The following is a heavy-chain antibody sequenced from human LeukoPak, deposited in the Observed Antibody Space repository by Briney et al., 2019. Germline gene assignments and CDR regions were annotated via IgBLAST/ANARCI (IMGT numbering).Heavy chain of an antibody. D-gene: IGHD3-10*01. V-gene: IGHV3-49*04. CDR3: TRVGTMVRGVIRGYYYYYYMDV. J-gene: IGHJ6*03. CDR2: IRSKAYGGTT. Sequence: GGSLRLSCTASGFTFGDYAMSWVRQAPGKGLEWVGFIRSKAYGGTTEYAASVKGRFTISRDDSKSIAYLQMNSLKTEDTAVYYCTRVGTMVRGVIRGYYYYYYMDVWGKGTTVTISS. CDR1: GFTFGDYA.